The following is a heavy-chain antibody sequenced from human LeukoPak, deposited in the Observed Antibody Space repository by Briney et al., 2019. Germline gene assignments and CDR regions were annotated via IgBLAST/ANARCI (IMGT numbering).Heavy chain of an antibody. CDR1: GFTFSSYS. Sequence: GSLRLSCAASGFTFSSYSMNWVRQAPGKGLEWVSYISSSSSTIYYADSVKGRFTICRDNAKNLLCVQMNRMRAEDTAIYYCARAPRFRLVGVPKGPFDPWGQGTLVTVSS. CDR3: ARAPRFRLVGVPKGPFDP. CDR2: ISSSSSTI. V-gene: IGHV3-48*04. J-gene: IGHJ5*02. D-gene: IGHD1-26*01.